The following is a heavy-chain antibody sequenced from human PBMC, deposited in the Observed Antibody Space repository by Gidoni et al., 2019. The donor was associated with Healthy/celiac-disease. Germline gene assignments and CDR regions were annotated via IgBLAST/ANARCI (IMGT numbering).Heavy chain of an antibody. V-gene: IGHV3-53*01. J-gene: IGHJ6*02. Sequence: EVQLVESGGGLIQPGGSLRLSCAASGFTVSSNYMSWVRQAPGKGLEWVSVIYSGGSTYYADSVKGRFTISRDNSKNTLYLQMNSLRAEDTAVYYCARVGSGWAIYYYYGMDVWGQGTTVTVSS. D-gene: IGHD6-19*01. CDR1: GFTVSSNY. CDR3: ARVGSGWAIYYYYGMDV. CDR2: IYSGGST.